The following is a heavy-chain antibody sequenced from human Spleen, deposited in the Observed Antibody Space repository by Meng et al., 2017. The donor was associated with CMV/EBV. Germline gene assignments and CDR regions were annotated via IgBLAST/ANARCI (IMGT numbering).Heavy chain of an antibody. CDR3: ARGKQDAWELLAY. CDR2: IDDSGST. CDR1: GVSISSNIR. D-gene: IGHD1-26*01. V-gene: IGHV4-4*02. Sequence: QVQLDEAGPGLVTPSGTLSLTCRVSGVSISSNIRWTWVRQPPGKGLEWIGDIDDSGSTNYNPSLNSRISISLDKSKNHFSLKVNSVTAADTAVYYCARGKQDAWELLAYWGQGALVTASS. J-gene: IGHJ4*02.